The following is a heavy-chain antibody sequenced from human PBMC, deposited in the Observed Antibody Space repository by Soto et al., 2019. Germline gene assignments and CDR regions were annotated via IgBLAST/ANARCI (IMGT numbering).Heavy chain of an antibody. Sequence: QVQLVQSGAEVKKPGASVKVSCKASGNTFTSYDINWVRQATGQGLEYLGWMNPNSVKTAIVEKLQGRVTMTWDTSRTTAYMELSSLRSEDTAVYFCARAVKYGAYSRGIDRWGQGTLVTVSS. V-gene: IGHV1-8*01. CDR1: GNTFTSYD. CDR3: ARAVKYGAYSRGIDR. D-gene: IGHD4-17*01. CDR2: MNPNSVKT. J-gene: IGHJ5*02.